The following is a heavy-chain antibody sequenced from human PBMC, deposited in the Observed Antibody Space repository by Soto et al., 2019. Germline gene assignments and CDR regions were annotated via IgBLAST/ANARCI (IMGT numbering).Heavy chain of an antibody. D-gene: IGHD5-12*01. CDR1: GGTFSSYA. CDR2: IIPIFGTA. CDR3: ARAGYSGYDRTVYYYGMDV. V-gene: IGHV1-69*01. J-gene: IGHJ6*02. Sequence: QVQLVQSGAEVKKPGSSVKVSCKASGGTFSSYAISWVRQAPGQGLEWMGGIIPIFGTANYAQKFQGRVTITADESTSTAYMELSSLRSEDTAVYYCARAGYSGYDRTVYYYGMDVWGQGTTVTVSS.